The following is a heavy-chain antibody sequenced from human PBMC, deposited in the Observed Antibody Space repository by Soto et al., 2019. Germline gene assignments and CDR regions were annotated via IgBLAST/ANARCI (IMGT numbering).Heavy chain of an antibody. Sequence: GASVKVSCKASGYTFPNYAMHWVRQAPGQRLEWMGWINAGNGNTKYSQNLQGRVTITRDTSASTAYMELSSLRSDDTALYYFARVLSVCRSITIFGVVTTGGAFDIWGQGTMVT. J-gene: IGHJ3*02. D-gene: IGHD3-3*01. V-gene: IGHV1-3*01. CDR1: GYTFPNYA. CDR2: INAGNGNT. CDR3: ARVLSVCRSITIFGVVTTGGAFDI.